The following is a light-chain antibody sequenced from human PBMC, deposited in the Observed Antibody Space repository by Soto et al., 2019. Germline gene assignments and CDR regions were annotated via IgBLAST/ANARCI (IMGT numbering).Light chain of an antibody. J-gene: IGLJ2*01. V-gene: IGLV1-40*01. CDR1: SSNIGAGYG. CDR3: QTYDSSLSAVV. CDR2: VND. Sequence: QSVLTQPPSVSGAPGQRVTISCTGSSSNIGAGYGVHWYQQLPGTPPKLLIYVNDNRPSGVPDRFSGSKSGTSASLAITGLRAEDEAQYYCQTYDSSLSAVVFGGGTKLTVL.